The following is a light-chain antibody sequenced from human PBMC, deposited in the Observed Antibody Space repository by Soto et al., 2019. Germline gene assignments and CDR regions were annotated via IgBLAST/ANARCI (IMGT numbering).Light chain of an antibody. CDR3: QQYNYWPIP. Sequence: IVLTQYPNTLSVSPGERAALSCRASQSVSNNLAWYQQKPGQAPRLLIYDASSRATGIPDRFSGGGSGTDFTLTVSSLRSEDSAVYYCQQYNYWPIPFGQGTRLAIK. CDR2: DAS. V-gene: IGKV3D-15*01. CDR1: QSVSNN. J-gene: IGKJ5*01.